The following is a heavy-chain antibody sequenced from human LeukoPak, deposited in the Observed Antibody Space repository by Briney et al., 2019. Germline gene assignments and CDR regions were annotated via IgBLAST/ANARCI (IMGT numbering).Heavy chain of an antibody. CDR1: GFTFSSYW. D-gene: IGHD1-26*01. V-gene: IGHV3-74*01. Sequence: GGSLRLSCAASGFTFSSYWMHWVRQAPGKGLVWVSRINTDGSSTSYADSVKGRFTISRDNAKNTLYLQMNSLRAEDTAVYYCARAEWELRAFDYWGQGTLVTVSS. J-gene: IGHJ4*02. CDR2: INTDGSST. CDR3: ARAEWELRAFDY.